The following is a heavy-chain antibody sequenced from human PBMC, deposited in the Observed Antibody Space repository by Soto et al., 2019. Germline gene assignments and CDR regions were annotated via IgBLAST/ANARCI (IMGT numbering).Heavy chain of an antibody. CDR2: ISSSSSTI. V-gene: IGHV3-48*01. CDR1: GFTFSSYS. D-gene: IGHD3-22*01. J-gene: IGHJ4*02. Sequence: EVQLVESGGGLVQPGGSLRLSCAASGFTFSSYSMNWVRQAPGKGLEWVSYISSSSSTIYYADSVKGRFTISRDNAKNYLYRQMNILRAEDTAVYYCARQGRYYDSSGYPYFDYWGQGTLVTVSS. CDR3: ARQGRYYDSSGYPYFDY.